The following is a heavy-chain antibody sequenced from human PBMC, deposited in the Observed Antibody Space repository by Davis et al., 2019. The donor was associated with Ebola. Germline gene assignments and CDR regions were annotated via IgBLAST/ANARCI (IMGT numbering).Heavy chain of an antibody. D-gene: IGHD6-13*01. V-gene: IGHV3-7*01. CDR3: ARGPSTGNSFSY. CDR2: IKQDGSEK. Sequence: GESLKISCAASGFGFSSYWMSWVRQAPGKGLEWVANIKQDGSEKYYVDSVEGRFTISRDNAKNSLYLQMNSLRAEDTAVYYCARGPSTGNSFSYWGQGTLVTVSS. J-gene: IGHJ4*02. CDR1: GFGFSSYW.